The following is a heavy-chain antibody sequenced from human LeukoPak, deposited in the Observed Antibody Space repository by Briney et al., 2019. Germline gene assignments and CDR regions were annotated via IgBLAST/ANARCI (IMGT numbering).Heavy chain of an antibody. D-gene: IGHD6-19*01. CDR3: SRGSGWLSVY. V-gene: IGHV3-49*03. Sequence: PGGSLRLSCTASGFTFGDYLMSWFRQAPGNGLEWIGFISGGTTEYAASVKGRFTISRDDSTSIAYLQMNSLTAEDTAVYYCSRGSGWLSVYWGQGTLVTVSS. J-gene: IGHJ4*02. CDR2: ISGGTT. CDR1: GFTFGDYL.